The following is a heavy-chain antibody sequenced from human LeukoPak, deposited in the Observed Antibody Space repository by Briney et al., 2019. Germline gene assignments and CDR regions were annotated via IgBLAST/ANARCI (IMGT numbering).Heavy chain of an antibody. D-gene: IGHD5-24*01. J-gene: IGHJ3*02. CDR3: ARERWLHLAFDI. V-gene: IGHV3-30-3*01. Sequence: PGGSLRLSCAASGFTFSSYAMHWVRQAPGKGLEWVAVISYDGSNKYYVDSVKGRFTISRDNSKNTLYLQMNSLRAEDTAVYYCARERWLHLAFDIWGQGTMVTVSS. CDR2: ISYDGSNK. CDR1: GFTFSSYA.